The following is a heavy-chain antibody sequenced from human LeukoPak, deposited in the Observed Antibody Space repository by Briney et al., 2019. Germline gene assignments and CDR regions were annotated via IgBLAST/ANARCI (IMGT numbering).Heavy chain of an antibody. CDR2: IYSSGST. Sequence: SETLSLTCTVSGGSISSYYWSWIRQPAGKGLEWIGRIYSSGSTNYNPSLKSRVTMSVDTSKDQFSLKLSSVTAADTAVYYCARGQYHLLYWYFDLWGRGTLVTVSS. CDR3: ARGQYHLLYWYFDL. J-gene: IGHJ2*01. CDR1: GGSISSYY. D-gene: IGHD2-2*01. V-gene: IGHV4-4*07.